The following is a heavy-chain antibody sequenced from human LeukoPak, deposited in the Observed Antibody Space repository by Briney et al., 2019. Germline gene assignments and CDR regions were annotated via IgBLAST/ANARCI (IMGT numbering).Heavy chain of an antibody. J-gene: IGHJ4*02. CDR3: ATRGGSGREPAVDY. V-gene: IGHV1-8*01. CDR1: GYTFTSYD. D-gene: IGHD1-26*01. CDR2: MNPNSVNT. Sequence: ASVKVSCKASGYTFTSYDINWVRQATGQGLEWMGWMNPNSVNTGYAQKFQGRVTMTRNTSISTAYMELSSLRSEDTAVYYCATRGGSGREPAVDYWGQGTLVTVSS.